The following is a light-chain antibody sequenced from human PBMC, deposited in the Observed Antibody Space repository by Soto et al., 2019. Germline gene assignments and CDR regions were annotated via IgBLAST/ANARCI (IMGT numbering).Light chain of an antibody. J-gene: IGKJ4*01. CDR1: QSVSSSY. V-gene: IGKV3-20*01. CDR3: QQTYSAPLT. CDR2: GAS. Sequence: EIVLTQSPGTLSLSPGERATLSCRASQSVSSSYLAWYQQRPGQAPRLLIYGASSRATGIPDRFSGSESGTDFTLTISRLEPEDFATYFCQQTYSAPLTFGGGTKVEIK.